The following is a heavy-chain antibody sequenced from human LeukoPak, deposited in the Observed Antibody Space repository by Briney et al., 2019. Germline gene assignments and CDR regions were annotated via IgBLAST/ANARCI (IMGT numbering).Heavy chain of an antibody. CDR3: ARNSYDSSGYYMFDY. D-gene: IGHD3-22*01. CDR2: INHSGST. V-gene: IGHV4-34*01. J-gene: IGHJ4*02. Sequence: SETLSLTCAVYGGSFSGYFWSWIRQPPGKGLEWIGEINHSGSTNYNPSLKSRVTISVDTSKNQFSLKLSSVTAADTAVYYCARNSYDSSGYYMFDYWGQGTLVTVSS. CDR1: GGSFSGYF.